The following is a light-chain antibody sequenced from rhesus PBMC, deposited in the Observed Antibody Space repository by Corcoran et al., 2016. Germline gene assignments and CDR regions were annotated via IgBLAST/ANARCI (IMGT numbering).Light chain of an antibody. CDR2: KAC. CDR3: KQYSRRPWS. Sequence: DIQMTQSPSSLSASVGDTVTITGRASQSISSWLAWYQQKPGKAPKLLIYKACRLQSGVPSRFSGSGYWTDFTLTISSLPSESFATYSCKQYSRRPWSFGQWTKVEI. CDR1: QSISSW. V-gene: IGKV1-22*01. J-gene: IGKJ1*01.